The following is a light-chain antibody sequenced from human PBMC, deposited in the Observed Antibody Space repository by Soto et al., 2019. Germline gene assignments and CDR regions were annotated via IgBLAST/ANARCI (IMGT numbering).Light chain of an antibody. CDR3: QSYDSSLSALHV. CDR1: SSNIGAGYD. CDR2: GNS. Sequence: QSALTQPPSVSGAPGQRVTISCTGSSSNIGAGYDVHWYQQLPGTAPKLLIYGNSNRPSGVPDRFSGSKSGTSASLAITGLQAEDEADYYCQSYDSSLSALHVFGTGTQLTVL. V-gene: IGLV1-40*01. J-gene: IGLJ1*01.